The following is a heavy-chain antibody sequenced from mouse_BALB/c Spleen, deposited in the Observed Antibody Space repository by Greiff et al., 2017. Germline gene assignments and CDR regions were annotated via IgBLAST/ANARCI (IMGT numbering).Heavy chain of an antibody. V-gene: IGHV14-3*02. Sequence: VQLQQSGAELVKPGASVKLSCTASGFNIKDTYMHWVKQRPEQGLEWIGRIDPANGNTKYDPKFQGKATITADTSSNTAYLQLSSLTSEDTAVYYCARRVGNYFGAMDYWVKEPQSPSPQ. CDR3: ARRVGNYFGAMDY. CDR1: GFNIKDTY. D-gene: IGHD2-1*01. CDR2: IDPANGNT. J-gene: IGHJ4*01.